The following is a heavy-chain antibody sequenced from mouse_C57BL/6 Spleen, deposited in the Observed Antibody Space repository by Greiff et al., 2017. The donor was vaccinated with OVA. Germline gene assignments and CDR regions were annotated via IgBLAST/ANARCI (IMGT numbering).Heavy chain of an antibody. V-gene: IGHV3-6*01. D-gene: IGHD1-1*01. CDR3: ARGGGYYVAWFAY. Sequence: VQLKQSGPGLVKPSQSLSLTCSVTGYSITSGYYWNWIRQFPGNKLEWMGYISYDGSTNYNPSLKNRISLTRETSKNQSFRKLKSVTTEDTATYYCARGGGYYVAWFAYWGQGTLVTVSA. J-gene: IGHJ3*01. CDR2: ISYDGST. CDR1: GYSITSGYY.